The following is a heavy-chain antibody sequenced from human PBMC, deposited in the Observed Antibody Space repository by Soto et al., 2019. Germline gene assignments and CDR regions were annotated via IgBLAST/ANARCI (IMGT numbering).Heavy chain of an antibody. CDR3: ARRIAAAGGYYYYAFDV. CDR1: GYNFDTYW. V-gene: IGHV5-10-1*01. CDR2: IDPGDSKT. J-gene: IGHJ6*02. D-gene: IGHD6-13*01. Sequence: RGESLKISCKGSGYNFDTYWINWVRQMPGKGLEWMGRIDPGDSKTKYSPSLEGHITISVDTSINTTYLQRSSLKASDTAIYYCARRIAAAGGYYYYAFDVWGQGTAVTVSS.